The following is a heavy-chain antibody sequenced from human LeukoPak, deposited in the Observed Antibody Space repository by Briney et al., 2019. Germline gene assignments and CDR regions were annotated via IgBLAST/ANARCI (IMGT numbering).Heavy chain of an antibody. V-gene: IGHV1-18*01. CDR2: ISAYNGNT. CDR1: GYTFTSYG. D-gene: IGHD3-22*01. J-gene: IGHJ6*02. CDR3: ARGDYDSSGYYQLYYYYYGMDV. Sequence: ASVKVSCKASGYTFTSYGISWVRQAPGQGLEWMGWISAYNGNTNYAQKLQGRVTMTTDTSTSTAYMELRSLRSDDTAVYYCARGDYDSSGYYQLYYYYYGMDVWGQGTTVTVSS.